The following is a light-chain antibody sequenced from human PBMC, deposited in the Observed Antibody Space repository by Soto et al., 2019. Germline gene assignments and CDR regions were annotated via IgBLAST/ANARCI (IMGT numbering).Light chain of an antibody. V-gene: IGLV2-14*01. CDR2: EVT. CDR3: SSYCLSYGSIETSATVV. J-gene: IGLJ2*01. CDR1: SSDVGCYTY. Sequence: QSALTQPASVSGSPGQSITISCTGTSSDVGCYTYVSWYQQHPGKAPKLLVSEVTNRPSGVSTRFSGSKSGNTASLTISGLQAEDEAEYYCSSYCLSYGSIETSATVVFGGGTKLTVL.